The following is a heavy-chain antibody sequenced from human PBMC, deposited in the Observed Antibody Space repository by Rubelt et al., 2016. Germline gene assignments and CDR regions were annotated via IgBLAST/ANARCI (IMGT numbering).Heavy chain of an antibody. J-gene: IGHJ5*02. V-gene: IGHV4-59*01. D-gene: IGHD3-9*01. CDR3: ARVLDLDWFDP. CDR2: ISHSGYT. CDR1: NGSIRGYY. Sequence: QVQLQESGPGLVKPPETLSLTCTVSNGSIRGYYWSWIRQPPGKGLEWIAYISHSGYTNYSPSLKSRVTMSVDTSKNQFTRKLRSVTAADTAGYYGARVLDLDWFDPWGQGTLVTVSS.